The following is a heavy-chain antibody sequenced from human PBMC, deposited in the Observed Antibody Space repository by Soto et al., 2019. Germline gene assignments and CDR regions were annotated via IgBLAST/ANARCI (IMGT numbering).Heavy chain of an antibody. Sequence: PSETLSLTCTVSGGSISSSSYYWGWIRQPPGEGLEWIGSIYYSGSTYYNPSLKSRVTISVDTSKNQFSLKLSSVTAADTAVYYCATALSPEIRGTYNCFDSWGPGTLVTVSS. V-gene: IGHV4-39*01. D-gene: IGHD2-15*01. CDR3: ATALSPEIRGTYNCFDS. CDR2: IYYSGST. J-gene: IGHJ5*01. CDR1: GGSISSSSYY.